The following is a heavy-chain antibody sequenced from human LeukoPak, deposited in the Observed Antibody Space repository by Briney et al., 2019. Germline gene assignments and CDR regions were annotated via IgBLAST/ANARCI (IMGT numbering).Heavy chain of an antibody. V-gene: IGHV1-18*01. J-gene: IGHJ4*02. CDR2: ISAYNGNT. Sequence: GASVKVSCTASGYTFTSYGISWVRPAPGQGLGWMGWISAYNGNTNYAQKLQGRVTMTTDTSTSTAYMELRSLRSDDTAVYYCARVGRYYYDSSGYVDYWGQGTLVTVSS. D-gene: IGHD3-22*01. CDR1: GYTFTSYG. CDR3: ARVGRYYYDSSGYVDY.